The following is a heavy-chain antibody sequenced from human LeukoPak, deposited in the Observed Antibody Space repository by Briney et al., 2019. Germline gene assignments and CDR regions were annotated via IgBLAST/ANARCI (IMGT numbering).Heavy chain of an antibody. CDR3: ARPFNGYFDY. V-gene: IGHV3-48*04. Sequence: GGSLRLSCAASGFTFSSYIMNWVRQAPGKGLEWVSYISSSSSTIYYADSVKGRFTISRDNAKNSLYLQMNSLRAENTAVYYCARPFNGYFDYWGQGTLVTVSS. CDR1: GFTFSSYI. J-gene: IGHJ4*02. CDR2: ISSSSSTI. D-gene: IGHD2-8*01.